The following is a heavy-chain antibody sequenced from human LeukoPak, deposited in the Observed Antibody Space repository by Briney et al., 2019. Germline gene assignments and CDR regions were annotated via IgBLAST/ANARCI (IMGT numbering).Heavy chain of an antibody. CDR1: GGSISSGGYS. J-gene: IGHJ4*02. CDR2: IYHSGST. CDR3: ARAVYDSSGYYYFDY. Sequence: SETLSLTCAVSGGSISSGGYSWSWIRQPPGKGLEWIGYIYHSGSTYYNPSHKSRVTISVDRSKNQFSLKLSSVTAADTAVYYCARAVYDSSGYYYFDYWGQGTLVTVSS. D-gene: IGHD3-22*01. V-gene: IGHV4-30-2*01.